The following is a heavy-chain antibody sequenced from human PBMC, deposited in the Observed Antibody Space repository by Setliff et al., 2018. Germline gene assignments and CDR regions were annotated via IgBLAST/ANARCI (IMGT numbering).Heavy chain of an antibody. V-gene: IGHV3-23*01. Sequence: GGSLRLSCAASGFTFTNYALNWVRQAPGKGLEWVSTISGSGDSTYYADSVMGRFTISRDNSKDSLYLQLNSLRAEDTAVYYCAKDPNGDYVGAFDPWGQGILVTVSS. CDR3: AKDPNGDYVGAFDP. J-gene: IGHJ5*02. D-gene: IGHD4-17*01. CDR2: ISGSGDST. CDR1: GFTFTNYA.